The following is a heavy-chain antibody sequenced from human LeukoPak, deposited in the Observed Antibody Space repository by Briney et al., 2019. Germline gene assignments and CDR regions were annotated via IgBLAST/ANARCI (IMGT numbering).Heavy chain of an antibody. CDR1: GGSISSSSYY. CDR2: IYYSGST. D-gene: IGHD6-13*01. J-gene: IGHJ4*02. Sequence: PSETLSLTCTVSGGSISSSSYYWGWIRQPPGKGLEWIGSIYYSGSTYYNPSLKSRVTISVDTSKNQFSLKLSSVTAADTAVYYCARHGAWYSSSWSFDYWGQGTLVTVSS. V-gene: IGHV4-39*01. CDR3: ARHGAWYSSSWSFDY.